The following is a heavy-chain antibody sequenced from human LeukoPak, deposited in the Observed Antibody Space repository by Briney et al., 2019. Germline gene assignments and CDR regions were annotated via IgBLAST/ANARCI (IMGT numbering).Heavy chain of an antibody. J-gene: IGHJ5*02. Sequence: SETLSLTCAVYGGSFSGYYWSWIRQPPGKGLEWIGEINHSGSTNYNPSLKSRATISVDTSKNQFSLKLSSVTAADTAVYYCARRRLAVTRYNWFDPWGQGTLVTVSS. CDR3: ARRRLAVTRYNWFDP. CDR2: INHSGST. D-gene: IGHD4-17*01. CDR1: GGSFSGYY. V-gene: IGHV4-34*01.